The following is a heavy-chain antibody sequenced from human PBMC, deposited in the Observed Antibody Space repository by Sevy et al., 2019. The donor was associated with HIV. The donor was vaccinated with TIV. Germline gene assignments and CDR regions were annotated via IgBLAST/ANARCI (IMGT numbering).Heavy chain of an antibody. J-gene: IGHJ5*02. Sequence: GGSLRLSCAASGFTFSSYWMSWVRQAPGKGLEWVANIKQDGSEKYYVDSVKGRFTISRDNSKNTLYLQMNNLRADDTAVYYCARGRGVFGAVAINWFDPWGQGALVTVSS. D-gene: IGHD3-3*01. CDR2: IKQDGSEK. V-gene: IGHV3-7*03. CDR3: ARGRGVFGAVAINWFDP. CDR1: GFTFSSYW.